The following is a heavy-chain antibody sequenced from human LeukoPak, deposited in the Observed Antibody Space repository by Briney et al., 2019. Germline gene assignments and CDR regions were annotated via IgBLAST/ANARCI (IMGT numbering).Heavy chain of an antibody. CDR2: LYYNGYT. V-gene: IGHV4-39*01. Sequence: PSETLSLTCTVTGDSINSSVYYWAWIRQPPGTGLVWIGSLYYNGYTYYNPSLKSRVTMSVDTSKNHFSLKLNSVTAADTAVYYCARQGGDTMVRGVIKDWFDPWGQGTLVTVSS. D-gene: IGHD3-10*01. CDR1: GDSINSSVYY. CDR3: ARQGGDTMVRGVIKDWFDP. J-gene: IGHJ5*02.